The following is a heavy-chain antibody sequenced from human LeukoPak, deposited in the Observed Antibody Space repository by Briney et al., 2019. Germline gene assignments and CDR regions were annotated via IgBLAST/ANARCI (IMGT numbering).Heavy chain of an antibody. Sequence: PSETLSLTCAVYGGSFSGYYWSWIRQPPGKGLEWIGEINHSGSTNYNPSLKSRVTISVDTSKNQFSLKLSSVTAADTAVYYCARARRLRWLQRIFDYWGQGTLVTVSS. V-gene: IGHV4-34*01. CDR3: ARARRLRWLQRIFDY. J-gene: IGHJ4*02. CDR2: INHSGST. D-gene: IGHD5-24*01. CDR1: GGSFSGYY.